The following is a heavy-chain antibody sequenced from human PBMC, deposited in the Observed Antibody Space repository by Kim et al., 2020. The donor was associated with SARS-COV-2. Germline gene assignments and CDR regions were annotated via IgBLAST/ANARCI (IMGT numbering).Heavy chain of an antibody. Sequence: GGSLRLSCAASGYTFSTSWMHWVRQAPGNGLVWLSYIDTDGSATKYADSVKGRFTISRDNAKNTLYLLMNSLRAEDTAFYYCVSAPPRFEPWGQGTLVTVSS. J-gene: IGHJ5*02. CDR2: IDTDGSAT. V-gene: IGHV3-74*01. CDR1: GYTFSTSW. CDR3: VSAPPRFEP.